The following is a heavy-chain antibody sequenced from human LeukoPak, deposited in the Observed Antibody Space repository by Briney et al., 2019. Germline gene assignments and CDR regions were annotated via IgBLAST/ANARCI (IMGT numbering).Heavy chain of an antibody. J-gene: IGHJ5*02. D-gene: IGHD2-15*01. CDR3: PIGAPRDCSPYTCSLFDP. Sequence: GGSLRLSCAASGFIFGSYWMSWVRQAPGQGLEWVANIVQDGSGKYYVDSVRGRFTISRDNARSSLYLQMFSLRADDTAVYYCPIGAPRDCSPYTCSLFDPWGRGTQVTVSS. CDR2: IVQDGSGK. CDR1: GFIFGSYW. V-gene: IGHV3-7*01.